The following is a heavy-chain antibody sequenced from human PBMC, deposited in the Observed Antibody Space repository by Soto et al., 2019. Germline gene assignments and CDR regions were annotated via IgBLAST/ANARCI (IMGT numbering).Heavy chain of an antibody. CDR3: ARVTAMVTYGMDV. CDR2: IIPIFGTA. Sequence: ASVKVSCKASGGTFSSYAISWVRQAPGQGLEWMGGIIPIFGTANCAQKFQGRVTITADESTSTAYMELSSLRSEDTAVYYCARVTAMVTYGMDVWGQGTTVTVSS. J-gene: IGHJ6*02. V-gene: IGHV1-69*13. D-gene: IGHD5-18*01. CDR1: GGTFSSYA.